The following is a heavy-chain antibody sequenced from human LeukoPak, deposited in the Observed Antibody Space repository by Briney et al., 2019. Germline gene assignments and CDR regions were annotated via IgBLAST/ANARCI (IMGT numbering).Heavy chain of an antibody. CDR2: ISSNGGST. V-gene: IGHV3-64*01. D-gene: IGHD3-22*01. CDR1: GFTFSSYA. J-gene: IGHJ6*03. Sequence: GGSLRLSCAASGFTFSSYAMHWVRQAPGKGLEYVSAISSNGGSTYYANSVKGRFTISRDNSKNTLYLQMGSLRAEDMAVYYCARDPRLSYYYDSRTGGYYYYMDVWGKGTTVTVSS. CDR3: ARDPRLSYYYDSRTGGYYYYMDV.